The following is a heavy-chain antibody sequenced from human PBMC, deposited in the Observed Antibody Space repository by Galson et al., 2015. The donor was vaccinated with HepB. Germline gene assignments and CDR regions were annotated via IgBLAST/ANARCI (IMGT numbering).Heavy chain of an antibody. Sequence: SVKVSCKASGGTFSSYAISWVRQAPGQGLEWMGGIIPIFGIANYAQKFQGRVTITADESTSTAYMELSSLRSEDTAVYYCARGEPPDIVVVPAYYGMDVWGQGTTVTVSS. J-gene: IGHJ6*02. CDR1: GGTFSSYA. D-gene: IGHD2-2*01. CDR2: IIPIFGIA. CDR3: ARGEPPDIVVVPAYYGMDV. V-gene: IGHV1-69*13.